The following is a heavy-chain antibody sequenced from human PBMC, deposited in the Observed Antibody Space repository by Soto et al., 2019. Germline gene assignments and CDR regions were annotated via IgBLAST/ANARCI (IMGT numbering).Heavy chain of an antibody. Sequence: GASVKVSCKASGGTFSSYAISWVRQAPGQGLEWMGGIIPIFGTANYAQKFQGRVTITADESTSTAYMELSSLRSEDTAVYYCACLVATISDYDYWGQGTLVTVSS. V-gene: IGHV1-69*13. CDR1: GGTFSSYA. J-gene: IGHJ4*02. CDR3: ACLVATISDYDY. D-gene: IGHD5-12*01. CDR2: IIPIFGTA.